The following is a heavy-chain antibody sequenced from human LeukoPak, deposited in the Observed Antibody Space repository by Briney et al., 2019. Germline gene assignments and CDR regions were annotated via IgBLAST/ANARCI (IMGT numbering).Heavy chain of an antibody. CDR1: GGSISSYY. Sequence: SETLSLTCTVSGGSISSYYWSWIRQPPGKGLEWIGYIYYSGSTNYNPSLKSRVTISVDTSKNQFSLKLSSVTAADTAVYYCARVQGQSDAFDIWGQGTTVTVSS. CDR2: IYYSGST. V-gene: IGHV4-59*12. CDR3: ARVQGQSDAFDI. J-gene: IGHJ3*02.